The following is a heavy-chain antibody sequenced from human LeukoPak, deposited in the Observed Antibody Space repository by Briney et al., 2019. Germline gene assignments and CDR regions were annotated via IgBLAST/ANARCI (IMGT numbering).Heavy chain of an antibody. CDR1: GINFRSSG. J-gene: IGHJ4*02. CDR3: GRGGGGAVPGRFDQ. D-gene: IGHD6-13*01. CDR2: IQNDGSDK. V-gene: IGHV3-30*02. Sequence: TGGSLRLSCAASGINFRSSGMHWVRQAPGKGLEWVTFIQNDGSDKYYAASVKGRFTISRDNSKNTVYLHMASLRADDTTLYYCGRGGGGAVPGRFDQGARGPLVTVSS.